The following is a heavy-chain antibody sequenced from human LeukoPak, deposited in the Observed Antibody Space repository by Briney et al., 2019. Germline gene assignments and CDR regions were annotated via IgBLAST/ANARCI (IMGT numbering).Heavy chain of an antibody. CDR3: ARDHGGSSWILKDY. CDR1: GYTSTGYY. Sequence: ASVKVSCKASGYTSTGYYMHWVRQAPGQGLEWMGWINPNSGGTNYAQKFQGRVTMTRDTSISTAYMELSRLRSDDTAVYYCARDHGGSSWILKDYWGQGTLVTVSS. D-gene: IGHD6-13*01. V-gene: IGHV1-2*02. J-gene: IGHJ4*02. CDR2: INPNSGGT.